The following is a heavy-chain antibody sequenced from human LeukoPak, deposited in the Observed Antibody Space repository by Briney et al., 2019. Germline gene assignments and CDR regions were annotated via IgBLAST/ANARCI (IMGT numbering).Heavy chain of an antibody. CDR1: GGSISSSSYY. CDR3: ARVIAAAEVEGYNWFDP. V-gene: IGHV4-39*07. CDR2: IYYSGST. Sequence: PSETLSLTCTVSGGSISSSSYYWGWIRQPPGKGLEWIGSIYYSGSTYYNPSLKSRVTISVDTSKNQFSLKLSSVTAADTAVYYCARVIAAAEVEGYNWFDPWGQGTLVTVSS. J-gene: IGHJ5*02. D-gene: IGHD6-13*01.